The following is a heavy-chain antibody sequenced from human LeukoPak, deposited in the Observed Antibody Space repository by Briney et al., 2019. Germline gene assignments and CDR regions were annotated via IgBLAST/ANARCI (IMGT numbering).Heavy chain of an antibody. V-gene: IGHV1-69*06. CDR2: IIPIFGTA. CDR1: GGTFSSYA. D-gene: IGHD2-2*01. Sequence: GASVKVSCKASGGTFSSYAISWVRQAPGPGLEWMGGIIPIFGTANYAQKFQGRVTITADKSTSTAYMELSSLRSEDTAVYYCARETEGYCSSTSCPLKYWGQRTLVTVSS. CDR3: ARETEGYCSSTSCPLKY. J-gene: IGHJ4*02.